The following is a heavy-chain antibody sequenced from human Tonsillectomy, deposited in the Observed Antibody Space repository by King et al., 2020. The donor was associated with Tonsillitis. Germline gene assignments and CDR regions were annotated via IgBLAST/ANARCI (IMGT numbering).Heavy chain of an antibody. Sequence: QLQESGPGLVKPSETLSLTCAVSGSSISSGYFWGWIRQPPGKGLEWIGSIYHSGSTSYNPSLKSRVTISVDTSKNQFSLRLSSVTAADTAVYYCARVDAGLFDYWGQGTLVTVSS. CDR1: GSSISSGYF. D-gene: IGHD5-18*01. CDR2: IYHSGST. CDR3: ARVDAGLFDY. J-gene: IGHJ4*02. V-gene: IGHV4-38-2*01.